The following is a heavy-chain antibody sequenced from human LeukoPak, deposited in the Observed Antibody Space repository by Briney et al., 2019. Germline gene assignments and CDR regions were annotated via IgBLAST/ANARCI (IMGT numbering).Heavy chain of an antibody. CDR1: GFTFSSYA. Sequence: GGSLRLSCAASGFTFSSYAMSWVRQAPGKGLEWVAYIQYDGSNEQYAHSVKGRFRISRDSSKNILYLQMDSLRAEDTAVYYCAKDRCSNGIGCYYYYMDVWGKGTTVTISS. J-gene: IGHJ6*03. V-gene: IGHV3-30*02. CDR2: IQYDGSNE. CDR3: AKDRCSNGIGCYYYYMDV. D-gene: IGHD2-8*01.